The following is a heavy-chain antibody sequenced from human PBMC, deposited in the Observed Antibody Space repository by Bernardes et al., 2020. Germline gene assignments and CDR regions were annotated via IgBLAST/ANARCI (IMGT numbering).Heavy chain of an antibody. D-gene: IGHD3-16*02. CDR2: MNPNSGNT. Sequence: ASVKVSCKASGYTFTSYDINWVRQATGQGLEWMGWMNPNSGNTGYAQKFQGRVTMTRNTSISTAYMELSSLRSEDTAVYYCASGVYDYIWGSYRHFDYWGQGTLVTVSS. J-gene: IGHJ4*02. V-gene: IGHV1-8*01. CDR3: ASGVYDYIWGSYRHFDY. CDR1: GYTFTSYD.